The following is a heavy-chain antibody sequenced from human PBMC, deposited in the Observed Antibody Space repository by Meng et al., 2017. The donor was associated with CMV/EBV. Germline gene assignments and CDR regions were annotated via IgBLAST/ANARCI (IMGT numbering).Heavy chain of an antibody. V-gene: IGHV3-7*01. J-gene: IGHJ4*02. CDR1: GFTFSSYW. CDR2: IKQDGSEK. Sequence: GESLKISCAASGFTFSSYWMSWVRQAPGKGLEWVANIKQDGSEKYYVDSVKGRFTISRDNAKNSLYLQMNSLSAEDTAVYYCSRDRTYSSGWYLSGDYWGQGTLVTVSS. D-gene: IGHD6-19*01. CDR3: SRDRTYSSGWYLSGDY.